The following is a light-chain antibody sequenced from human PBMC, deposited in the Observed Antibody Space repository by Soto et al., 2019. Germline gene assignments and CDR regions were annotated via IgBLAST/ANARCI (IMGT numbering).Light chain of an antibody. V-gene: IGKV3-20*01. J-gene: IGKJ5*01. CDR3: QQYGSSHT. CDR1: QSVSSF. Sequence: IVLSQFPATLSLSPGERAPLSCRASQSVSSFLAWYQQKPGQAPRLLIYGASSRATGIPDRFSGSGSGTDFTLTISRLEPEDFAVYYCQQYGSSHTFGQGTRLEIK. CDR2: GAS.